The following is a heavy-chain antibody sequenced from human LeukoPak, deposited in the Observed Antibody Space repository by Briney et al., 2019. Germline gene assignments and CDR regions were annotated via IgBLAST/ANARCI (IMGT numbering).Heavy chain of an antibody. V-gene: IGHV3-9*01. CDR1: GFTFDDYA. J-gene: IGHJ4*02. Sequence: SGGSLRLSCAASGFTFDDYAMHWVRQAPGKGLEWVSGISWNSGSIGYADSVKGRFTISRDNAKNSLFLQMNGLRAEDTAIYYCVRQFCSGGGCYFDYWGQGTLVTVSS. D-gene: IGHD2-15*01. CDR3: VRQFCSGGGCYFDY. CDR2: ISWNSGSI.